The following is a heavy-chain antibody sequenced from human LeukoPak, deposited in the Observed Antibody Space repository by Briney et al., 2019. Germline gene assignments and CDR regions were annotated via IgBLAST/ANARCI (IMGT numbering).Heavy chain of an antibody. CDR2: IYYSGST. Sequence: SETLSLTCTVSGYSISSGYYWGWIRQPPGKGLEWIGSIYYSGSTYYNPSLKSRVAISVDTSKNQFSLKLSSVTAADTAVYYCARRGQQLAWFDPWGQGTLVTVSS. CDR1: GYSISSGYY. V-gene: IGHV4-38-2*02. J-gene: IGHJ5*02. D-gene: IGHD6-13*01. CDR3: ARRGQQLAWFDP.